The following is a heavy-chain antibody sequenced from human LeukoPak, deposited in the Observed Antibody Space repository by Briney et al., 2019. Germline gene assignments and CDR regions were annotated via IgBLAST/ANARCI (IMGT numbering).Heavy chain of an antibody. CDR1: GFTFSSHW. Sequence: TGGSLRLSCAPSGFTFSSHWMSWVRQAPGKGLEWVANIKQDGSEKYYVDSVKGRFTISRDNAKNSLDLQMNSLRAEDTAVYYCARDPGVRWLVGFDYWGQGTLVTVSS. J-gene: IGHJ4*02. V-gene: IGHV3-7*01. D-gene: IGHD6-19*01. CDR2: IKQDGSEK. CDR3: ARDPGVRWLVGFDY.